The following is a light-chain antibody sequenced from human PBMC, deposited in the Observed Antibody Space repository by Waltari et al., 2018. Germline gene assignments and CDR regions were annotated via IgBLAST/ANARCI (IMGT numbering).Light chain of an antibody. CDR2: EVI. CDR3: SSNAAGSSYVV. J-gene: IGLJ2*01. Sequence: QSALTQPASVSGSPGQSITISCTGTSSDIGSYNLVSWYQQHPGKVPKLIIYEVIKRPSGISDGFSGSKSGNTASLTISGLQAEDEADYYCSSNAAGSSYVVFGGGTRLTVL. CDR1: SSDIGSYNL. V-gene: IGLV2-23*02.